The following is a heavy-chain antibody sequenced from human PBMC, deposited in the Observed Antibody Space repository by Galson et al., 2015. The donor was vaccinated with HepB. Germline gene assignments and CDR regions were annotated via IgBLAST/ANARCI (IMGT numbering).Heavy chain of an antibody. V-gene: IGHV4-34*01. CDR2: INHSGST. D-gene: IGHD6-25*01. J-gene: IGHJ5*02. Sequence: SETLSLTCAVYGGSFSGYYWSWIRQPPGKGLEWIGEINHSGSTNYNPSLKSRVTISVDTPKNQFSLKLSSVTAADTAVYYCARAARSVHVSHPRCWFDPWGQGTLVTVSS. CDR3: ARAARSVHVSHPRCWFDP. CDR1: GGSFSGYY.